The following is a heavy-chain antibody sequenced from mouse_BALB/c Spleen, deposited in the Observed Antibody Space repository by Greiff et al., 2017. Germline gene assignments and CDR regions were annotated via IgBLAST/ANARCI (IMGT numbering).Heavy chain of an antibody. CDR1: GFSLSTSGMG. V-gene: IGHV8-12*01. Sequence: QVQLKESGPGILQPSQTLSLTCSFSGFSLSTSGMGVSWIRQPSGKGLEWLAHIYWDDDKRYNPSLKSRLTISKDTSSNQVFLKITSVDTADTATYYCARRAEDGYYYFDYWGQGTTLTVSS. J-gene: IGHJ2*01. CDR2: IYWDDDK. D-gene: IGHD2-3*01. CDR3: ARRAEDGYYYFDY.